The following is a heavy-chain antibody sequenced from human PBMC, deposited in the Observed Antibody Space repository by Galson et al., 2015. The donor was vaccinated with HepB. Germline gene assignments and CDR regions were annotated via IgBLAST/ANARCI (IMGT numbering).Heavy chain of an antibody. D-gene: IGHD1-26*01. V-gene: IGHV1-46*01. CDR1: GYTFTSNY. J-gene: IGHJ3*02. Sequence: SVKVSCKASGYTFTSNYIHCVRQAPGQGLEWMGMIKPGRGPTTYAQKFQGRVTMTRDTSTSTVSVERTSLRSEDTAMYYCARDNSGYAVDIWGQGTMFTVSS. CDR2: IKPGRGPT. CDR3: ARDNSGYAVDI.